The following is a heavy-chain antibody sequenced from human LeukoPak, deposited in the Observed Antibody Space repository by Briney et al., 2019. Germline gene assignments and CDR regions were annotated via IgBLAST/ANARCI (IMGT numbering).Heavy chain of an antibody. D-gene: IGHD2-2*01. CDR3: ARDRGIVVVPAAEHYYYYGMDV. CDR1: GGSISSYY. V-gene: IGHV4-59*01. J-gene: IGHJ6*02. Sequence: PSETLSLTCTVSGGSISSYYWSWIRQPPGKGLEWIGYIYYSGSTNYNPSLKSRVTISVDTSKNQFSLKLSSVTAADTAVYYCARDRGIVVVPAAEHYYYYGMDVWGQGTTVTVSS. CDR2: IYYSGST.